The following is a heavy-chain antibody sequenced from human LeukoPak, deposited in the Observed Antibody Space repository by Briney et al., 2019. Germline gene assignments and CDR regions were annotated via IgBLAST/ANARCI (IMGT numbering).Heavy chain of an antibody. Sequence: SETLSLTCTVSGGSISSYYWSWIRQPPGKGLEWIGYIYYSGSTNYNPSLKSRVTISVDTSKNQFSLKLSSVTAADTAVYYCAKEGSGYSLRYIDVWGKGTTVTVSS. V-gene: IGHV4-59*01. D-gene: IGHD5-18*01. CDR3: AKEGSGYSLRYIDV. J-gene: IGHJ6*03. CDR2: IYYSGST. CDR1: GGSISSYY.